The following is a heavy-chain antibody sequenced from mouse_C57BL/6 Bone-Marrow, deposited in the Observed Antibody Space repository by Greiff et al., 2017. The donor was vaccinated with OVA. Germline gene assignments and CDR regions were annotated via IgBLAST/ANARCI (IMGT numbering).Heavy chain of an antibody. D-gene: IGHD1-1*02. Sequence: VQLQQSGPELMKPGASVKLSCKATGYTFTGYWIEWVKQSPGHGLEWIGEILPGSGSTHYNEKFKGKATFTVDTSSNTAYMRLSSLSTADSAISCCAVWCRFAYWGQGTLVTVSA. V-gene: IGHV1-9*01. CDR3: AVWCRFAY. J-gene: IGHJ3*01. CDR2: ILPGSGST. CDR1: GYTFTGYW.